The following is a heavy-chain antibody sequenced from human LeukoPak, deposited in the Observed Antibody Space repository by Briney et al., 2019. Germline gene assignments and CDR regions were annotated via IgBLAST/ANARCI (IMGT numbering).Heavy chain of an antibody. J-gene: IGHJ3*02. D-gene: IGHD6-19*01. CDR1: GYTFTNYG. CDR3: ARDSTSGWYSSGNDAFDI. CDR2: ISPYNGNT. V-gene: IGHV1-18*01. Sequence: GASVKVSCKVSGYTFTNYGLIWVRQAPGQGLEWMGWISPYNGNTDYAQKLQGRLSMTTDTSTSTASMELRSLTSDDTALYYCARDSTSGWYSSGNDAFDIWGQGTMVTVSS.